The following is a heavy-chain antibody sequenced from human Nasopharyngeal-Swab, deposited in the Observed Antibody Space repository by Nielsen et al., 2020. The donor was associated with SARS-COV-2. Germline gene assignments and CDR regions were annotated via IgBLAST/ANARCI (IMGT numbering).Heavy chain of an antibody. J-gene: IGHJ6*02. D-gene: IGHD4-17*01. CDR3: AKNGYGDSYGGKRYYYYYGMDV. Sequence: GESLKISCAASGFTFDDYTMHWVRQAPGKGLEWVSLISWDGGSTYYADSVKGRFTISRDNSKNSLYLQMNSLRTEDTALYYCAKNGYGDSYGGKRYYYYYGMDVWGQGTTVTVSS. CDR2: ISWDGGST. V-gene: IGHV3-43*01. CDR1: GFTFDDYT.